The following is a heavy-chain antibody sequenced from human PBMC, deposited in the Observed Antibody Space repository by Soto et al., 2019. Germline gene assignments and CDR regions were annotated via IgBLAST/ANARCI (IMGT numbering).Heavy chain of an antibody. CDR2: IIPIFGTA. CDR3: ARAPYYEDSSGYYSSVFDY. Sequence: SVKVSCKASGGTFSSYAISWVRQAPGQGLEWMGGIIPIFGTANYAQKFQGRVTITADESTSTAYMELSSLRSEDTAVYYCARAPYYEDSSGYYSSVFDYWGQGTLITVSS. D-gene: IGHD3-22*01. CDR1: GGTFSSYA. V-gene: IGHV1-69*13. J-gene: IGHJ4*02.